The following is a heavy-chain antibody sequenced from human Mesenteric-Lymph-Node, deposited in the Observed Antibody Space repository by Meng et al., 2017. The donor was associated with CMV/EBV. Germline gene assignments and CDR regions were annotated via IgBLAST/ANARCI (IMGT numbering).Heavy chain of an antibody. V-gene: IGHV4-39*01. CDR2: VHHSGTT. CDR1: GDSISNSTYY. CDR3: ARRGNYDSDYSEY. Sequence: QLQLQESGPGLVKPSEPLSLSCIVSGDSISNSTYYWTWTRQPPGKGLEWIGSVHHSGTTYYNPSLKGRLTISVDTSANLFSLRLTTVTAADTATYYCARRGNYDSDYSEYWGQGTLVTVSS. J-gene: IGHJ4*02. D-gene: IGHD3-22*01.